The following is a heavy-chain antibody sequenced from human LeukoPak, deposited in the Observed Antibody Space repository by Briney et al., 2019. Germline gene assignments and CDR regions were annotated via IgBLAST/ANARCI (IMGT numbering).Heavy chain of an antibody. CDR2: IYHSGST. Sequence: SETLSLTCTVSGYSISSGYYWGWIRQPPGKGLEWIGSIYHSGSTYYNPSLKSRVTISVDTSKNQFSLKLSSVTAADTAVFYCARVGYSPSRAFDIWGQGTMVTVSS. D-gene: IGHD6-13*01. V-gene: IGHV4-38-2*02. CDR3: ARVGYSPSRAFDI. CDR1: GYSISSGYY. J-gene: IGHJ3*02.